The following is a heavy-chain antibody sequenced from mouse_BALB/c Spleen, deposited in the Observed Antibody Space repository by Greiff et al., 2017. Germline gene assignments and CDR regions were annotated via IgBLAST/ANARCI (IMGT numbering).Heavy chain of an antibody. V-gene: IGHV2-9*02. CDR3: AREGGYGGAWFAY. D-gene: IGHD2-2*01. CDR1: GFSLTSYG. CDR2: IWAGGST. Sequence: VQLQQSGPGLVAPSQSLSITCTVSGFSLTSYGVHWVRQPPGKGLEWLGVIWAGGSTNYNSALMSRLSISKDNSKSQVFLKMNSLQTDDTAMYYCAREGGYGGAWFAYWGQGTLVTVSA. J-gene: IGHJ3*01.